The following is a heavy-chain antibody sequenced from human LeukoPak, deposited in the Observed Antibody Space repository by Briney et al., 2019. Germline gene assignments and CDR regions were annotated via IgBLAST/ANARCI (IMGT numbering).Heavy chain of an antibody. CDR1: GGSFSGYY. CDR2: INYSGST. CDR3: ARGVPLFLQYSSSWVDY. J-gene: IGHJ4*02. D-gene: IGHD6-13*01. V-gene: IGHV4-34*01. Sequence: SETLSLTCAVYGGSFSGYYWSWIRQPPGKGLEWIGEINYSGSTNYNPSLKSRVTISVDTSKNQFSLKLSSVTAADTAVYYCARGVPLFLQYSSSWVDYWGQGTLVTVSS.